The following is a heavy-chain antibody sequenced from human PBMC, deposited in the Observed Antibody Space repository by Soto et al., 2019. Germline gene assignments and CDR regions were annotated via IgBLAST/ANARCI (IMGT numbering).Heavy chain of an antibody. V-gene: IGHV7-4-1*01. CDR1: GYTFTSYA. J-gene: IGHJ5*02. D-gene: IGHD3-10*01. CDR3: ARELSYFHGSGSFHWFRP. Sequence: ASVKVSCKASGYTFTSYAMNWVRQAPGQGLEWMGWINTNTGNPTYAQGFTGRFVFSLDTSVSTAYLQICSLKAEDTAVYYCARELSYFHGSGSFHWFRPRGQGTLVTVSS. CDR2: INTNTGNP.